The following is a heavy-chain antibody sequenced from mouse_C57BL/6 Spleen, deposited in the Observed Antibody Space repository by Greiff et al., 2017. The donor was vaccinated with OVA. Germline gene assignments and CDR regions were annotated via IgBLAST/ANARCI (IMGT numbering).Heavy chain of an antibody. CDR3: ARGNYGSSPSFDY. CDR2: INYDGSST. CDR1: GFTFSDYY. D-gene: IGHD1-1*01. V-gene: IGHV5-16*01. J-gene: IGHJ2*01. Sequence: EVKLMESEGGLVQPGSSMKLSCTASGFTFSDYYMAWVRQVPEKGLEWVANINYDGSSTYYLDSLKSRFIISRDNAKNILYLQMSSLKSEDTATYYCARGNYGSSPSFDYWGQGTTLTVSS.